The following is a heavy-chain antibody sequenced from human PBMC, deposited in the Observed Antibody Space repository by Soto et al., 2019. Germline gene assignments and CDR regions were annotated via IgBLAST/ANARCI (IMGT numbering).Heavy chain of an antibody. CDR3: ARQEWELLRYARFDP. CDR1: GGSISSSSYY. CDR2: IYYSGST. V-gene: IGHV4-39*01. D-gene: IGHD1-26*01. J-gene: IGHJ5*02. Sequence: PSETLSLTCTVSGGSISSSSYYWGWIRQPPGKGLEWIGSIYYSGSTYYNPSLKSRVTISVDTSKNQFSLKLSSVTAADTAVYYCARQEWELLRYARFDPWGQGTLVTVSS.